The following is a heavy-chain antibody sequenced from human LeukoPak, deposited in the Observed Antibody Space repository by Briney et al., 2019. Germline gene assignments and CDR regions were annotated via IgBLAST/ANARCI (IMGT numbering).Heavy chain of an antibody. CDR1: GFTVSSDY. V-gene: IGHV3-66*02. CDR2: IYSGGST. J-gene: IGHJ4*02. D-gene: IGHD3-22*01. CDR3: ARDYYDSSGAGSL. Sequence: GGSLRLSCAASGFTVSSDYMSWVRQAPGKGLEWVSVIYSGGSTYYADSVKGRFTISRDNSKNTLYLQMNSLRAEDMAVYYCARDYYDSSGAGSLWGQGTLVTVSS.